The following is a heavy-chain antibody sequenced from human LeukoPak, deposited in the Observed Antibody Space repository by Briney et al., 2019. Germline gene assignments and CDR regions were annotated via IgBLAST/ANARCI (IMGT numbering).Heavy chain of an antibody. D-gene: IGHD2-2*01. CDR3: AREGYCSYTSCVGIAFLDF. CDR1: GFIFSRYG. Sequence: GGSLRLSCAASGFIFSRYGMSWVRQAPGKGLEWVSAISGSGGTTYYADSVKGRFTISRDNSKNTLYLQINSLRAEDTAVYYCAREGYCSYTSCVGIAFLDFWGQGTLVTVSS. CDR2: ISGSGGTT. J-gene: IGHJ4*02. V-gene: IGHV3-23*01.